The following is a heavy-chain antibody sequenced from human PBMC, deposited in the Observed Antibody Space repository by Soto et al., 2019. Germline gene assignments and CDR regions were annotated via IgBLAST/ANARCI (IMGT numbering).Heavy chain of an antibody. CDR1: GFTFSSYG. V-gene: IGHV3-33*01. J-gene: IGHJ5*02. CDR2: IWYDGSNK. D-gene: IGHD3-10*01. Sequence: QVQLVESGGGVVQPGRSLRLSCAASGFTFSSYGMHWVRQAPGKGLEWVAVIWYDGSNKYYADSVKGRFTISRDNSKNPLYLQMNSLRAEDTAVYYCARGRGITMVRGVIESWCDPWGQGTLVTVFS. CDR3: ARGRGITMVRGVIESWCDP.